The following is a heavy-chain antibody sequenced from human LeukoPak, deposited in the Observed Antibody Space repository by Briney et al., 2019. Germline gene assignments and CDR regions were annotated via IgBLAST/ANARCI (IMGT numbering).Heavy chain of an antibody. V-gene: IGHV3-30*02. CDR2: IRYDGSNK. Sequence: GGSLRLSCAASGFTFSSYGMHWVRQAPGKGLEWVAFIRYDGSNKYYADSVKGRFTISRDNSKNTLYLQMNSLRAEDTAVYYCAKTATPPPYDFLYYYVDVWGKGTTVTVSS. CDR1: GFTFSSYG. CDR3: AKTATPPPYDFLYYYVDV. J-gene: IGHJ6*03. D-gene: IGHD3-3*01.